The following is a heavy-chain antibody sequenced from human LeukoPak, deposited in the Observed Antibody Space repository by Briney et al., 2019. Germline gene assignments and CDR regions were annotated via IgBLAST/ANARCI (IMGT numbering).Heavy chain of an antibody. Sequence: SETLSLTCTVSGYSISSGYYWGWIRQPPGRGLEWIGSIYHSGSTCYNPSLKSRVTISVDTSKNQFSLKLSSVTAADTAVYYCARDLYMVRGVIIRGEDYWGQGTLVTVSS. CDR2: IYHSGST. CDR1: GYSISSGYY. J-gene: IGHJ4*02. V-gene: IGHV4-38-2*02. CDR3: ARDLYMVRGVIIRGEDY. D-gene: IGHD3-10*01.